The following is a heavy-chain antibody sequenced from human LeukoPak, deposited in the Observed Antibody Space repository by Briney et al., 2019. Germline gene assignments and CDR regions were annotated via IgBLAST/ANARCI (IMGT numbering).Heavy chain of an antibody. CDR3: ARGEVGGSYGIAFDY. V-gene: IGHV1-18*01. D-gene: IGHD1-26*01. CDR1: GYTFISYG. J-gene: IGHJ4*02. CDR2: ISAYNGNT. Sequence: ASVKVSCKASGYTFISYGISWVRQAPGQGLEWMGWISAYNGNTNYAQKFQGRVTMTTDTSTSTAYMELRSLRSDDTAVCYCARGEVGGSYGIAFDYWGQGTLVNVSS.